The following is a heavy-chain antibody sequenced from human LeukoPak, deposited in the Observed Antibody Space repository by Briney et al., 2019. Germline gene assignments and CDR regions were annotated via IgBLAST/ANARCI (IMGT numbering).Heavy chain of an antibody. CDR1: GFTFSNYG. V-gene: IGHV3-30*03. J-gene: IGHJ6*03. CDR3: ARDRDHWGWGDYYYYMDV. Sequence: GGSLRLSCAASGFTFSNYGMHWVRQAPGKGLEWVAVISYDGSNKYYADSVKGRFTISRDNAKNSLYLQMNSLRAEDTAVYYCARDRDHWGWGDYYYYMDVWGKGTTVTVSS. CDR2: ISYDGSNK. D-gene: IGHD3-10*01.